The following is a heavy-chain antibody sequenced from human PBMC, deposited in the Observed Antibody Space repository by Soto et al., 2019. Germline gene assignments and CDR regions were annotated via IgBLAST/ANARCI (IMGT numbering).Heavy chain of an antibody. CDR2: IRYSEST. J-gene: IGHJ3*01. V-gene: IGHV4-30-4*01. CDR1: GGSIINGDYY. D-gene: IGHD3-16*01. CDR3: TRGAWGYAFYV. Sequence: SETLSLTCTVSGGSIINGDYYWTWIRQPPGKGLEWIGYIRYSESTYYNPSLKSRLIVSIDTSKNQFSLRLSSVTAADTAVYFCTRGAWGYAFYVWGQGTMVTVAS.